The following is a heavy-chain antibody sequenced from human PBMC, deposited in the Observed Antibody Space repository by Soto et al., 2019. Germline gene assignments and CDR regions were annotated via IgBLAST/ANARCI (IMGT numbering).Heavy chain of an antibody. Sequence: GGSLRLSCVASGFTFSSYGMHWVRQAPGKGRGWGAIISYDGSNTYYADSVKGRFTISRDNSKNTLYLQMNSLRAEDTSVYYCAKEGGLSGSYYISSSYYFDYWGQGTLVTVSS. CDR2: ISYDGSNT. D-gene: IGHD1-26*01. V-gene: IGHV3-30*18. CDR3: AKEGGLSGSYYISSSYYFDY. J-gene: IGHJ4*02. CDR1: GFTFSSYG.